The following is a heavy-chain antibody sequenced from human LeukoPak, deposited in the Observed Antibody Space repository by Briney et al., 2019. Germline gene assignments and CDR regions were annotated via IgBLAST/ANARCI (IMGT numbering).Heavy chain of an antibody. J-gene: IGHJ4*02. CDR2: IRYDGSNK. D-gene: IGHD4-11*01. CDR1: GFTFSSYG. V-gene: IGHV3-30*02. CDR3: AKDERDDYSNYGPDY. Sequence: RGSLRLSCAASGFTFSSYGMHWVRQAPGKGLEWVAFIRYDGSNKYYADSVKGRFTISRDNSKNTLYLQMNSLRAEDTAVYYCAKDERDDYSNYGPDYWGQGTLVTVSS.